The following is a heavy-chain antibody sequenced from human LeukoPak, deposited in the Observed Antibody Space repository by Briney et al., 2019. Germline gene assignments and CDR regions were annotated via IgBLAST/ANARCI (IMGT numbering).Heavy chain of an antibody. CDR3: ARGRGYSY. J-gene: IGHJ4*02. CDR1: GFTFSDYY. V-gene: IGHV4-34*01. Sequence: PGGSLRLSCAASGFTFSDYYMSWIRQSPGKGLEWIGEINQSGSTNYNSSLKSRVTISADASKNQFSLKLSSVTAADTAVYYCARGRGYSYWGQGTLVTVSS. CDR2: INQSGST. D-gene: IGHD1-1*01.